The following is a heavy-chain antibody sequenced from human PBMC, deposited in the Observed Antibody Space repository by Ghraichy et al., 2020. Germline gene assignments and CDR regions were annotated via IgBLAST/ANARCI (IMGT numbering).Heavy chain of an antibody. Sequence: GESLNISCAASGFTFSSYSMNWVRQAPGKGLEWVSYISSSSSTIYYADSVKGRFTISRDNAKNSLYLQMNSLRDEDTAVYYCASDEQWLVLGVRHDAFDIWGQGTMVTVSS. D-gene: IGHD6-19*01. V-gene: IGHV3-48*02. CDR1: GFTFSSYS. J-gene: IGHJ3*02. CDR3: ASDEQWLVLGVRHDAFDI. CDR2: ISSSSSTI.